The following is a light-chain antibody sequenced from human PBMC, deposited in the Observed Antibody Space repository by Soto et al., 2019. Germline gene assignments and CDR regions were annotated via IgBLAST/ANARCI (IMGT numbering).Light chain of an antibody. V-gene: IGLV2-14*01. Sequence: QSALTQPASVSGSPGQSITISCTGTSSDDGGYNYVSWYQQHPGKAPKLMIYEVTNRPSGVSNRFSGSKSGNTASLTISGLQADDEADYYCSSYTSSSTIVVFGGGTKLTVL. CDR1: SSDDGGYNY. CDR2: EVT. CDR3: SSYTSSSTIVV. J-gene: IGLJ2*01.